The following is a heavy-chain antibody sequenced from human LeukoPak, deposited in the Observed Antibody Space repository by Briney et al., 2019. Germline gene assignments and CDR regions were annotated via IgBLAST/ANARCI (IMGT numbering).Heavy chain of an antibody. J-gene: IGHJ4*02. CDR2: ISYDGSNK. CDR3: ARGGSYYDSSIGDY. D-gene: IGHD3-22*01. CDR1: GFTFSSYA. V-gene: IGHV3-30*01. Sequence: AGGSLRLSCAASGFTFSSYAMHWVRQAPGEGREWVAVISYDGSNKYYADSVNGRFTISRDSSKNTLYLQMNSLRAEDTDVYYCARGGSYYDSSIGDYWGQATLVSVSS.